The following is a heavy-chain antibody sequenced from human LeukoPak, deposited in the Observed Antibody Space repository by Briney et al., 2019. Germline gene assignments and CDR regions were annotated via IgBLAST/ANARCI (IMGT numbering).Heavy chain of an antibody. Sequence: GGSLRLSCAGSGFTFSNYWMSWVRQAPGKGLEWVANIKQDGSEKYYVDSVKGRFTVSRDNARNSLYLQMNSLRAEDTAVYYCAREGLDIVATTLYYYYYMDVWGKGTTVTISS. J-gene: IGHJ6*03. V-gene: IGHV3-7*01. D-gene: IGHD5-12*01. CDR1: GFTFSNYW. CDR3: AREGLDIVATTLYYYYYMDV. CDR2: IKQDGSEK.